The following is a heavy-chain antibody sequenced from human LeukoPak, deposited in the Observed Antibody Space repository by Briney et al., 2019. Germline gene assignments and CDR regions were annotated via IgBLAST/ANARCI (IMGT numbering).Heavy chain of an antibody. CDR1: GGSVNSGSYY. CDR3: ARGPLYCSNGVCYPSLYSMDV. V-gene: IGHV4-61*01. D-gene: IGHD2-8*01. CDR2: IYYSGST. J-gene: IGHJ6*02. Sequence: SETLSLTCTVSGGSVNSGSYYWSWIRQPPGKGLEWIGYIYYSGSTNYNPSLKSRVTISVDTSKNQFSLKLSSVTAADTAVYYCARGPLYCSNGVCYPSLYSMDVWGQGTTVTVSS.